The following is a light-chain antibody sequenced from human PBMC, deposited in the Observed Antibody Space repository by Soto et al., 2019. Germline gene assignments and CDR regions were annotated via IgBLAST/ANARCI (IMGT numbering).Light chain of an antibody. Sequence: QSVLTQPRSVSGSPGQSVTISCTGASSDVGGYNYVSWYQQHPDKAPKLMSYDVTERPSGVPDRFSGSKSGDTASLTISGLQTEDEADYFCCSYAGSYTWVFGGGTKLTVL. CDR2: DVT. CDR1: SSDVGGYNY. V-gene: IGLV2-11*01. CDR3: CSYAGSYTWV. J-gene: IGLJ3*02.